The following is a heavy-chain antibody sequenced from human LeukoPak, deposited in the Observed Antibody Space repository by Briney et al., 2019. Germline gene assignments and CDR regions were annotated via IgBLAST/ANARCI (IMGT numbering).Heavy chain of an antibody. Sequence: SVKVSCKASGGTFSSYAISWVRQAPGQGLEWMGGIIPIFGTANYAQKFQGRVTITTDESTSTAYMELSSLRSEDTAVYYCARDRRIDFWSGYFLDYWGQGTLVTVSS. D-gene: IGHD3-3*01. CDR2: IIPIFGTA. CDR1: GGTFSSYA. CDR3: ARDRRIDFWSGYFLDY. J-gene: IGHJ4*02. V-gene: IGHV1-69*05.